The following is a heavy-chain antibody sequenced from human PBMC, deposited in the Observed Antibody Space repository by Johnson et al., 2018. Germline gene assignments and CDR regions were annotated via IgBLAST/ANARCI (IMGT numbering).Heavy chain of an antibody. CDR3: ARDPNYGGSPGALAI. Sequence: VQLVESGGGVVQPGRSLRLSCAASGFTFSSYAMHWVRQAPGKGLEWVAVISYDGINKYYADSVKGRFTISSDNSKNTLFLQMNSLGAEDTAGGYCARDPNYGGSPGALAIWGQGTMVPVS. D-gene: IGHD4-23*01. CDR1: GFTFSSYA. J-gene: IGHJ3*02. V-gene: IGHV3-30-3*01. CDR2: ISYDGINK.